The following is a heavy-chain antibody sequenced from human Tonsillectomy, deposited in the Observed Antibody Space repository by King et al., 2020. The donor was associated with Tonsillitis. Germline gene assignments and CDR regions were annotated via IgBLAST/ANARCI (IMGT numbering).Heavy chain of an antibody. V-gene: IGHV4-34*01. CDR3: AIREVWLPLWAFGD. CDR1: GASSSGFY. CDR2: INHSGNT. J-gene: IGHJ3*01. Sequence: VQLQQWGAGVLKPSETLSLTCAVYGASSSGFYWSWIRQPPGKGLEWIGEINHSGNTNYNPSLKSRGTMTVDTAKNQFSLMLSAVTAADTAVYYCAIREVWLPLWAFGDWGQGTMVTVSS. D-gene: IGHD5-24*01.